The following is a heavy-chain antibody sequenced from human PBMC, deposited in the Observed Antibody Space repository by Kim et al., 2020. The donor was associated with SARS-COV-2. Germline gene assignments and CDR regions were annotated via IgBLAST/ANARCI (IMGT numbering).Heavy chain of an antibody. J-gene: IGHJ6*01. CDR3: ARGGYGSYNNSYYLGLDV. Sequence: GGSLRLSCVASGFTFGDYTMYWVRQAPGKGLEWVSLVSRDGAETCYADSVRGRFTISRDNAKNSLYLRMDSLGTEDTALYYCARGGYGSYNNSYYLGLDV. CDR1: GFTFGDYT. CDR2: VSRDGAET. V-gene: IGHV3-43*01. D-gene: IGHD2-15*01.